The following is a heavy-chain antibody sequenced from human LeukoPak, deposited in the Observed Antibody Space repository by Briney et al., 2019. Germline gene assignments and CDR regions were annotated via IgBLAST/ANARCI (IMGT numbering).Heavy chain of an antibody. CDR2: MNPNSGNT. V-gene: IGHV1-8*01. Sequence: ASVKVSCKASGYTLTSYDINWVRQATGQGLEWMGWMNPNSGNTGYAQKFQGRVTMTRNTSISTAYMELSSLRSEDTAVCYCARGLDVLRYFDWLSYHDAFDIWGQGTMVTVSS. J-gene: IGHJ3*02. CDR1: GYTLTSYD. D-gene: IGHD3-9*01. CDR3: ARGLDVLRYFDWLSYHDAFDI.